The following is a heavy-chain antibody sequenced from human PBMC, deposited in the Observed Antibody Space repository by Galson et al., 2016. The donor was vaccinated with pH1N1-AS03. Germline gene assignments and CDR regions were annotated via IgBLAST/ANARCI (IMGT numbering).Heavy chain of an antibody. CDR2: IDPSGGGT. D-gene: IGHD3-10*01. J-gene: IGHJ4*02. CDR3: LAYGSGTQAYFDY. V-gene: IGHV1-46*01. CDR1: GYTFTRYY. Sequence: SVKVSCKASGYTFTRYYVHWVRQAPGEGLEWMGVIDPSGGGTTYAQKFQDRVTMTRDTSTSSAHMELCSLRFDDTAVYYCLAYGSGTQAYFDYWGQGTPVAVSS.